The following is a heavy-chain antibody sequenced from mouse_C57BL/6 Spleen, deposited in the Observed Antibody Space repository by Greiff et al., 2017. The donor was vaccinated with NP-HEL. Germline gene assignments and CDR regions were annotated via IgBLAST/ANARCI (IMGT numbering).Heavy chain of an antibody. D-gene: IGHD2-4*01. CDR2: IWSGGST. CDR3: ASSYDYPFAY. CDR1: GFSLTSYG. Sequence: QVQLQQSGPGLVQPSQSLSITCTVSGFSLTSYGVHWVRQSPGKGLEWLGVIWSGGSTDYNVAFISRLSISKDNSKSQVFFKMNSLQADDTAIYYCASSYDYPFAYWGQGTLVTVSA. J-gene: IGHJ3*01. V-gene: IGHV2-2*01.